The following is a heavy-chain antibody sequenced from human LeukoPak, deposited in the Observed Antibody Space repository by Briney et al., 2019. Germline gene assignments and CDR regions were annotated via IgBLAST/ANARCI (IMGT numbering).Heavy chain of an antibody. D-gene: IGHD2-21*02. V-gene: IGHV3-23*01. Sequence: GGSLRLSCAASGFTFSSYAMSWVRQAPGKGLEWVSAISGSGGSTYYADSVKGRFTISRDNSKNTLYLQMNSLRAEDTAVYYCAKDPGGMVTYELNYWGQGTLVTVSS. J-gene: IGHJ4*02. CDR2: ISGSGGST. CDR1: GFTFSSYA. CDR3: AKDPGGMVTYELNY.